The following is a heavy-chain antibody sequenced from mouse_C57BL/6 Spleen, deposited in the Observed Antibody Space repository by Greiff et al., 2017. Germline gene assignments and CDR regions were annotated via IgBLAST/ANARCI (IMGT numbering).Heavy chain of an antibody. D-gene: IGHD2-2*01. CDR3: ARADYGYSYFDY. J-gene: IGHJ2*01. V-gene: IGHV1-81*01. CDR1: GYTFTSYG. CDR2: IYPRSGNT. Sequence: VQLQQSGAELARPGASVKLSCKASGYTFTSYGISWVKQRTGQGLEWIGEIYPRSGNTYYNEKFKGKATLTADKSSSTAYMELRSLTSEDSAVYFCARADYGYSYFDYWGQGTTLTVSS.